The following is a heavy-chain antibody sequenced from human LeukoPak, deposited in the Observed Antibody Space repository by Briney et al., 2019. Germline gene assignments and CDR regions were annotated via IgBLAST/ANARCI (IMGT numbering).Heavy chain of an antibody. CDR2: ISSSSGYI. J-gene: IGHJ4*02. CDR1: GFTFSSYS. D-gene: IGHD4-23*01. V-gene: IGHV3-21*01. Sequence: GGSLRLSCAASGFTFSSYSMNWVRQAPGKGLEWVSSISSSSGYIYYADSVKGRFTISRDNAKNSLYLQMNSLRAEDTAVYYCARAQRGGNSMAGFDYWGQGTLVTVSS. CDR3: ARAQRGGNSMAGFDY.